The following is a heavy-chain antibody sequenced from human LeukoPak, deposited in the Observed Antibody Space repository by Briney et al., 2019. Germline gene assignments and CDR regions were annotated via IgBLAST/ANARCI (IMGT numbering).Heavy chain of an antibody. J-gene: IGHJ3*02. CDR1: GFTFSSYA. CDR3: AKDTLQGHAFDI. Sequence: GGSLRLSCAASGFTFSSYAMSWVRQAPGKGLEWVAAISGSGGSTYYADSVKGRFTISRDNSKNTLYLQMNSLRAEDTAVYYCAKDTLQGHAFDIWGQGTMVTVSS. D-gene: IGHD5-24*01. CDR2: ISGSGGST. V-gene: IGHV3-23*01.